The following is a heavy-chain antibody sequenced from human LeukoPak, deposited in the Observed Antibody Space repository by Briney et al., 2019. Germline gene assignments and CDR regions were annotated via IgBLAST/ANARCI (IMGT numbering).Heavy chain of an antibody. CDR3: ATVSTVLYAFDI. CDR2: FDPEDGET. Sequence: VASVKVSCKVSGYTLTELSMHWVRQAPGKGLEWMGGFDPEDGETIYAQKFQGRVTMTEDSSTDTAYMELSSLRSEDTAVYYCATVSTVLYAFDIWGQGTMVTVSS. CDR1: GYTLTELS. J-gene: IGHJ3*02. D-gene: IGHD4-11*01. V-gene: IGHV1-24*01.